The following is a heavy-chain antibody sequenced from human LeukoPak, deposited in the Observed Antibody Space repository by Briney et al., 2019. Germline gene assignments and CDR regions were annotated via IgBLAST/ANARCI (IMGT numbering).Heavy chain of an antibody. J-gene: IGHJ4*02. CDR2: ISAYNGNT. Sequence: ASVKVSCKASGYTFTSYAMHWVRQAPGQRLEWMGWISAYNGNTNYAQKLQGGVTMTTDTSTSTAYMELRSLRSDDTAVYYRARDQSDSSGYYYVYYWGQGTLVTVSS. CDR1: GYTFTSYA. D-gene: IGHD3-22*01. V-gene: IGHV1-18*01. CDR3: ARDQSDSSGYYYVYY.